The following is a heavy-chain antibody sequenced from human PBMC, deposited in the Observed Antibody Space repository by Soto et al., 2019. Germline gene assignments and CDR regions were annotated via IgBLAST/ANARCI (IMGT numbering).Heavy chain of an antibody. V-gene: IGHV4-39*01. CDR3: ARHRLYISSSGPFGMDV. Sequence: QLQLQESGPGLVKPPETLSLSCTVSGASMTKNNHYWAWIRQPPGKGLEWIATTFYSGNTYYNPSLKSRVTVSVDTSNNHFSLKLSSVTAADSAVYYCARHRLYISSSGPFGMDVWGQGTTVTVSS. J-gene: IGHJ6*02. CDR2: TFYSGNT. D-gene: IGHD6-6*01. CDR1: GASMTKNNHY.